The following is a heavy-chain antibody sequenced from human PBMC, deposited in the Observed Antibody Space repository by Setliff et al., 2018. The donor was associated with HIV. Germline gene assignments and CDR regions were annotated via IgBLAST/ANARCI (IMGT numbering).Heavy chain of an antibody. CDR3: ARGLGYCSRNSCQTYFDY. J-gene: IGHJ4*02. CDR1: GDTLSSYA. D-gene: IGHD2-2*01. CDR2: IIPIFDSA. V-gene: IGHV1-69*06. Sequence: SVKVSCKASGDTLSSYAITWVRQAPGQGLEWMGRIIPIFDSANYAQKFRGRVTVSADKSTSTAYMELSSLRSEDTAIYYCARGLGYCSRNSCQTYFDYWGQGMLVTVSS.